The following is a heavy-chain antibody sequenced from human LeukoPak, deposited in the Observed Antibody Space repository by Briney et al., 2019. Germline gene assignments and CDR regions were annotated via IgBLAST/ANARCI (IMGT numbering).Heavy chain of an antibody. D-gene: IGHD1-14*01. Sequence: SETLSLTCAVSGVSFNDYYWSWVRQSPGKGLEWIGEINHSGYTNDSPSLKSRVTISIDTSRKQFSLNLRSVTVADTAVYYCTRMTTGHDYWGQGTLVTVSS. J-gene: IGHJ4*02. CDR2: INHSGYT. V-gene: IGHV4-34*01. CDR3: TRMTTGHDY. CDR1: GVSFNDYY.